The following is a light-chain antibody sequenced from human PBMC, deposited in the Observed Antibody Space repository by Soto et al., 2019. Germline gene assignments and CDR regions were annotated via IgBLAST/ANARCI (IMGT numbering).Light chain of an antibody. CDR3: QAWDSSTYVV. Sequence: SYELTQPPSVSVSPGQTARITCSGDNLGQKYASWYQQKSGQSPVLVIYEDTKRPSGFPERFSGSNSGNTATLTISGTQAMDEADYYCQAWDSSTYVVFGGGTKVTVL. J-gene: IGLJ2*01. V-gene: IGLV3-1*01. CDR2: EDT. CDR1: NLGQKY.